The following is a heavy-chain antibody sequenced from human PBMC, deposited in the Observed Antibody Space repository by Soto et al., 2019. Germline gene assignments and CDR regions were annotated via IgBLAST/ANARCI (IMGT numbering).Heavy chain of an antibody. CDR2: IKQDGSDR. CDR1: GFTFSNYW. Sequence: EVQLVESGGGLVQPGGSLGLSCGASGFTFSNYWMSWVRQAPGKGLQWVANIKQDGSDRNYVDSVEGRFTISRDNAKNSLYLQMSSLRAEDSAVYYCATYAHHNFESWGQGTLVTVSS. J-gene: IGHJ5*01. D-gene: IGHD3-16*01. CDR3: ATYAHHNFES. V-gene: IGHV3-7*01.